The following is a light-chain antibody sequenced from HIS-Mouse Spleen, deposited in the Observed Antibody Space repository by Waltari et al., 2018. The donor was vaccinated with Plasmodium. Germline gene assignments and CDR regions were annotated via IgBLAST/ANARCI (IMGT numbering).Light chain of an antibody. J-gene: IGLJ1*01. CDR1: SSDVSSTHL. Sequence: QSALTQPASVSGSPGQSITISRPGTSSDVSSTHLVSWYQQHPGKAPKLMIYEGSKRPSGVSNRFAGSKSGNTASLTISGLQAEDEADYYCCSYAGSSTYVFGTGTKVTVL. CDR3: CSYAGSSTYV. V-gene: IGLV2-23*01. CDR2: EGS.